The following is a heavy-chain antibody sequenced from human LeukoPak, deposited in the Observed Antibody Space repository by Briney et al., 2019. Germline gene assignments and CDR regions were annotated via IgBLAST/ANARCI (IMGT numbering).Heavy chain of an antibody. CDR2: ITGTGHIT. V-gene: IGHV3-23*01. J-gene: IGHJ4*02. Sequence: GGTLRLSCAASGFTFSSYGMSWVRQAPGKGLEWVSAITGTGHITYYADSVKGRFTISRDNSKNTLYLQMNSLRAEDTALYYCARDRLGAMLFFDSWGQGTLVTVSS. D-gene: IGHD3-16*01. CDR1: GFTFSSYG. CDR3: ARDRLGAMLFFDS.